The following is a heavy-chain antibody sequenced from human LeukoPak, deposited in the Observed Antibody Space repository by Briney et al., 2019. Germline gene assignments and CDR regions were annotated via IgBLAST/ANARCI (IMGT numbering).Heavy chain of an antibody. CDR3: ARQTTDFDY. J-gene: IGHJ4*02. CDR2: IYYSGST. CDR1: GGSISSSSYY. V-gene: IGHV4-39*01. Sequence: SETLSLTCTVSGGSISSSSYYWGWIRQPPGKGLEWIGSIYYSGSTYYNPPLKSRVTISVDTSKNQFSLKLSSVTAADTAVYYCARQTTDFDYWGQGTLVTVSS. D-gene: IGHD4-17*01.